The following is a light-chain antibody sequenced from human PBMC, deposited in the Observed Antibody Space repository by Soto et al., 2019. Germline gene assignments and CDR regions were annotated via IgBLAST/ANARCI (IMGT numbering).Light chain of an antibody. CDR2: SSD. CDR3: ATWDVSLNGWV. CDR1: TSNMGSKT. V-gene: IGLV1-44*01. Sequence: QPVLTQPPSASGTPGQRVTISCSRGTSNMGSKTVNWYQVLPGAAPKLLIYSSDQRPSGVPDRFSGSKSGTSASLAISGLQSEDEADYFCATWDVSLNGWVFGGGTKVTVL. J-gene: IGLJ3*02.